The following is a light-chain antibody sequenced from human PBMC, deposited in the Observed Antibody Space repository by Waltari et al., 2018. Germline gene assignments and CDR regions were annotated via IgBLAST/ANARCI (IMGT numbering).Light chain of an antibody. CDR1: QTVYSS. V-gene: IGKV3-15*01. J-gene: IGKJ2*01. CDR2: DVS. Sequence: EIVMTQSPAALSVSPGGRAALSCTASQTVYSSLAWYQQTPGQSPRLLIYDVSARATGIPARFSGSGSGTEFTLTISSVQSEDSAVYYCQQYYNWPPYTFGQGTKLEI. CDR3: QQYYNWPPYT.